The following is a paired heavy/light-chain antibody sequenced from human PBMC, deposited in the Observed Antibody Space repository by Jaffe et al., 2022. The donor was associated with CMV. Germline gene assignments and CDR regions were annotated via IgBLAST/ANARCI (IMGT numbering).Heavy chain of an antibody. Sequence: EVQLVESGGGLVQPGGSLRLSCETSAFTFSKYWMSWVRQPPGQGLEWVANIKQDGSQAFYVDSVKGRFSIYRDNTKNSLYLQMNSLRAEDTALYYCARPGGDYCGGDCEDAFDIWGQGTMVTVSS. CDR3: ARPGGDYCGGDCEDAFDI. CDR2: IKQDGSQA. J-gene: IGHJ3*02. CDR1: AFTFSKYW. D-gene: IGHD2-21*02. V-gene: IGHV3-7*03.
Light chain of an antibody. CDR3: QQYYSTDMYS. J-gene: IGKJ2*03. Sequence: EIVMTQSPDSLAVSLGERATIHCRSSRTILYKSNRKNYLAWYQQKAGQPPKLLISWASTRESGVPDRFSGSGSGTDFRLTISSLQAEDVAVYYCQQYYSTDMYSFGQGTKVEIK. V-gene: IGKV4-1*01. CDR2: WAS. CDR1: RTILYKSNRKNY.